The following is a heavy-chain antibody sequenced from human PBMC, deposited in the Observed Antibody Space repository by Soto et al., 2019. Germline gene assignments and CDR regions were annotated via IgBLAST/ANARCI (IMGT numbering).Heavy chain of an antibody. D-gene: IGHD2-21*02. CDR3: ARQERRGDCSLYDY. Sequence: XESLKISCRGSGYSFASYWISWVRQMPGKGLEWMGRIDPSDSYTNYSPSFQGHVTISADKSISTAYLQWSSLKASDTAMYYCARQERRGDCSLYDYWGQGALVTVSS. CDR1: GYSFASYW. V-gene: IGHV5-10-1*01. CDR2: IDPSDSYT. J-gene: IGHJ4*02.